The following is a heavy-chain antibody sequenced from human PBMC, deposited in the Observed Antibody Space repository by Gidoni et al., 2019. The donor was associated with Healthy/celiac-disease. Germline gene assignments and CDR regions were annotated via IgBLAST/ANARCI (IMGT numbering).Heavy chain of an antibody. J-gene: IGHJ6*02. Sequence: QVQLVQSGAEVKKPGASVKDSCKASGYTLTSDGISWVRQAPGQGLDWMGWISAYNGNTNYAQKLQGRVTMTTDTSTSTAYMELRSLRSDDTAVYYCARDPKYSSGYGMDVWGQGTTVTVSS. CDR2: ISAYNGNT. CDR3: ARDPKYSSGYGMDV. V-gene: IGHV1-18*01. CDR1: GYTLTSDG. D-gene: IGHD6-19*01.